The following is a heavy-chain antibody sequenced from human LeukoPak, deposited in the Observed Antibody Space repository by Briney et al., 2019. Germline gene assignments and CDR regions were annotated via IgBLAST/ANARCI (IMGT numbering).Heavy chain of an antibody. CDR3: ARGKRDYVNY. J-gene: IGHJ4*02. Sequence: PSETLSLTCTVSGGSISSSSYYWGWIRQPPGKGLEWIGSIYYSGTTYYNPSLKSRVTISVDTSKNQFSLKLSSVTAADTAVYYCARGKRDYVNYWGQGTLVTVSS. CDR2: IYYSGTT. CDR1: GGSISSSSYY. D-gene: IGHD4-17*01. V-gene: IGHV4-39*07.